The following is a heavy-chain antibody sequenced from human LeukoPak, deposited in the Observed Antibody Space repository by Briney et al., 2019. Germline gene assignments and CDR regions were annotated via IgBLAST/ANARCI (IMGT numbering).Heavy chain of an antibody. Sequence: ASVQVSCKASGYTFTSYYMHWVRQAPGQGLEWMGIINPSGGSTSYAQKFQGRVTMTRDTSTSTVYMELSSLRSEDTAVYYCARDGSGSYYVSASDYWGQGTLVTVSS. J-gene: IGHJ4*02. CDR2: INPSGGST. D-gene: IGHD3-10*01. CDR1: GYTFTSYY. V-gene: IGHV1-46*01. CDR3: ARDGSGSYYVSASDY.